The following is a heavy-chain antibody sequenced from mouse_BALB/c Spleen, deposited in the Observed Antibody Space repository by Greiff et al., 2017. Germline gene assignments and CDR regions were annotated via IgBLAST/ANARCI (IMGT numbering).Heavy chain of an antibody. Sequence: VQLQQSGPGLVKPSQSLSLTCTVTGYSITSDYAWNWIRQFPGNKLEWMGYISYSGSTSYNPSLKSRISITRDTSKNQFFLQLNSVTTEDTATYYCARCYVYAMDYWGQGTSVTVSS. D-gene: IGHD1-1*02. V-gene: IGHV3-2*02. CDR2: ISYSGST. J-gene: IGHJ4*01. CDR3: ARCYVYAMDY. CDR1: GYSITSDYA.